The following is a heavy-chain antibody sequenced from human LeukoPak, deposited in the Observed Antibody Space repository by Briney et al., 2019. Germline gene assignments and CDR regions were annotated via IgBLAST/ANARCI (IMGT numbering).Heavy chain of an antibody. V-gene: IGHV4-34*01. J-gene: IGHJ4*02. Sequence: SETLSLTCAVYGGSLSGYFWSWIRQPPGKGLEWIGEINHGGSTKYNPSLESRVTISVDTSQNQFSLKLSSVTAADTAIYYCARGPYYYGSGIDYWGQGTLVTVSS. CDR1: GGSLSGYF. D-gene: IGHD3-10*01. CDR2: INHGGST. CDR3: ARGPYYYGSGIDY.